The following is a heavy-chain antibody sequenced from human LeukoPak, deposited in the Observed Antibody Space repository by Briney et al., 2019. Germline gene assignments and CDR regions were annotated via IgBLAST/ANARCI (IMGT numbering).Heavy chain of an antibody. Sequence: GASVKVSCKASGYTFTSYDINWVRQATGQGLEWMGWMNPNSGNTGYAQKFQGRVTITRNTSISTAYMELSSLRSGDTAVYYCARGRSYDFWSGYSGWFDPWGQGTLVTVSS. V-gene: IGHV1-8*03. CDR3: ARGRSYDFWSGYSGWFDP. J-gene: IGHJ5*02. CDR1: GYTFTSYD. CDR2: MNPNSGNT. D-gene: IGHD3-3*01.